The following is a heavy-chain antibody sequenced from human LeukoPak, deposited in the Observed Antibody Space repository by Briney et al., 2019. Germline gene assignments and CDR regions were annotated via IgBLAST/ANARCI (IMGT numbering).Heavy chain of an antibody. CDR3: AKDSSRGGELLWFGEFDY. D-gene: IGHD3-10*01. J-gene: IGHJ4*02. V-gene: IGHV3-9*01. Sequence: GGSLRLSFAASGFTFVDYAMHWFRQAPGRGLEWVSGIGWNSGSIGYADSVKGRFTISRDNAKNSLYLQMNSLRAEDTALYYCAKDSSRGGELLWFGEFDYWGQGTLVTVSS. CDR1: GFTFVDYA. CDR2: IGWNSGSI.